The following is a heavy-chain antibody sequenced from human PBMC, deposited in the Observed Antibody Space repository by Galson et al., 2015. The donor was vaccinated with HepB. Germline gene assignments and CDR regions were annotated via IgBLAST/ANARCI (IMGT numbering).Heavy chain of an antibody. D-gene: IGHD2/OR15-2a*01. CDR1: GDSVSSNSAA. Sequence: CAISGDSVSSNSAAWHWIRQSPSRGLEWLGRTYYRSKWYTDYAVSVKSRITINPDTSKNHFSLQLHSVTPEDTAVYYCATMHSTAWDASDAFDIWGQGTMVTVSS. CDR3: ATMHSTAWDASDAFDI. J-gene: IGHJ3*02. CDR2: TYYRSKWYT. V-gene: IGHV6-1*01.